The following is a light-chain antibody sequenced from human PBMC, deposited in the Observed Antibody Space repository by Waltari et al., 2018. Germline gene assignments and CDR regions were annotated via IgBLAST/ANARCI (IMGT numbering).Light chain of an antibody. CDR3: LQDFKYPLT. V-gene: IGKV1-6*01. J-gene: IGKJ4*01. CDR1: QDIRND. Sequence: AIQMTQSPSSLSSSLGDRVTITCRASQDIRNDLAWYQQKSGSAPKLLIYGSSSLHTGVPSRFSGSGSGTDFSLTISGLQPEDFATYYCLQDFKYPLTFGGGTKVEIK. CDR2: GSS.